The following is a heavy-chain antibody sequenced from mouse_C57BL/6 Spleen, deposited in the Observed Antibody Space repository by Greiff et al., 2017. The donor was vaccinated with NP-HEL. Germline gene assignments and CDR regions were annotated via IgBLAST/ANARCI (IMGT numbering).Heavy chain of an antibody. CDR3: ARTPSYYYGSSPFAY. J-gene: IGHJ3*01. Sequence: EVQGVESGGGLVQPGGSLSLSCAASGFTFTDYYMSWVRQPPGKALEWLGFIRNKANGYTTEYSASVKGRFTISRDNSQSILYLQMNALRAEDSATYYCARTPSYYYGSSPFAYWGQGTLVTVSA. CDR2: IRNKANGYTT. V-gene: IGHV7-3*01. D-gene: IGHD1-1*01. CDR1: GFTFTDYY.